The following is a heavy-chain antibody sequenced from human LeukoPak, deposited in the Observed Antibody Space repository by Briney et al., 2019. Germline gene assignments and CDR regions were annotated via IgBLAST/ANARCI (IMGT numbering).Heavy chain of an antibody. CDR3: ARDQGRITMVRGVENWFDP. CDR2: IYYSGST. J-gene: IGHJ5*02. CDR1: GGSISSYY. D-gene: IGHD3-10*01. Sequence: SQTLSLTCTVSGGSISSYYWSWIRQPPGKGLEWIGYIYYSGSTNYNPSLKSRVTISVDTSKNQFSLKLSSVTAADTAVYYCARDQGRITMVRGVENWFDPWGQGTLVTVSS. V-gene: IGHV4-59*01.